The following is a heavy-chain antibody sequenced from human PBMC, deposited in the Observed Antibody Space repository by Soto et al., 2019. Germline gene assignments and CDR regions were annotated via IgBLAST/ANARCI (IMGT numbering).Heavy chain of an antibody. J-gene: IGHJ5*02. CDR1: GLSFGYLV. CDR3: ARGLAGYSSSWYDH. CDR2: INPGGST. V-gene: IGHV4-34*01. D-gene: IGHD6-13*01. Sequence: PSHPHSDTYTFLGLSFGYLVWRWIRQTPGKGLEWIGEINPGGSTKKNPSLKSRVTISVDTSKNQFSLNLRSVTAADTAVYYCARGLAGYSSSWYDHWGQGTLVTVFS.